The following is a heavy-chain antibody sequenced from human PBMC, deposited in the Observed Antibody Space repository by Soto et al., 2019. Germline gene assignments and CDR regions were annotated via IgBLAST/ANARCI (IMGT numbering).Heavy chain of an antibody. D-gene: IGHD1-1*01. CDR2: IYYTGST. V-gene: IGHV4-59*01. J-gene: IGHJ4*02. CDR3: ARGRNRLDY. Sequence: QVQLQESGPGLVKPSETLSLTCTVSGGSIRNDYWSWIRQPPGKGLEWIGYIYYTGSTNYNPSLKSRVTLSVDTSENQFSLRLSSVTAADTAIYYCARGRNRLDYWGQGTLVTVSS. CDR1: GGSIRNDY.